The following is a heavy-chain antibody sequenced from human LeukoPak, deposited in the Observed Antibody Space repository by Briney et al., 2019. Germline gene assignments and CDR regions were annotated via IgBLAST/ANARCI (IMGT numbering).Heavy chain of an antibody. J-gene: IGHJ4*02. CDR3: APQVVAFDY. D-gene: IGHD3-22*01. CDR2: ISYDGSNK. V-gene: IGHV3-30-3*01. CDR1: GFTFSSYA. Sequence: GGSLRLSCAASGFTFSSYAMHWVRQAPGKGLEWVAVISYDGSNKYYADSVKGRFTISRDNSKNTLYLQMNSLRAEDTAVCYCAPQVVAFDYWGQGTLVTVSS.